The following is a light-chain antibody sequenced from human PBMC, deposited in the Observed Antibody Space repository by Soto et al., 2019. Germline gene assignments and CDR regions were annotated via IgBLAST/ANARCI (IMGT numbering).Light chain of an antibody. J-gene: IGLJ2*01. CDR2: SNN. CDR3: AAWDDSLNGLVL. V-gene: IGLV1-44*01. Sequence: QSVLTQPPSASGTPGQMVTISCSGSSSNIGSNTVNWYQQLPGTAPKLLIYSNNQRPSGVPDRFSGSKSGTSASLAISGLQSEDEADYYCAAWDDSLNGLVLFGGGTKVTVL. CDR1: SSNIGSNT.